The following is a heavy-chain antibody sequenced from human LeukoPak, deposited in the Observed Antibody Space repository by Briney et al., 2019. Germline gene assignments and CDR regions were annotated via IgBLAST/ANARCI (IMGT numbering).Heavy chain of an antibody. V-gene: IGHV4-38-2*02. D-gene: IGHD3-16*02. J-gene: IGHJ4*02. CDR1: GYSISSGYY. Sequence: SETLSLTCTVSGYSISSGYYWGWIRQPPGKGLEWIGSIYHSGSTYYNPSLKSRVTISVDRSKNQFSLKLSSVTAADTAVYYCARLSGLAFDYWGQGTLVTVSS. CDR3: ARLSGLAFDY. CDR2: IYHSGST.